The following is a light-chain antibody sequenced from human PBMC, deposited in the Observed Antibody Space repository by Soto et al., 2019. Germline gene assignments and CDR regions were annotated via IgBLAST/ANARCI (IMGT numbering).Light chain of an antibody. CDR2: DAS. CDR1: QGIDNF. V-gene: IGKV1-27*01. J-gene: IGKJ1*01. Sequence: DIQVTQSPSSLSASVGDRVTIACRASQGIDNFLAWYHQKPGKVPSLLIYDASSLEPGVSSRFTGSRSGTEFTLTISSLQTEDVGTYFCQKYDSAPWAFGPGTKVEIK. CDR3: QKYDSAPWA.